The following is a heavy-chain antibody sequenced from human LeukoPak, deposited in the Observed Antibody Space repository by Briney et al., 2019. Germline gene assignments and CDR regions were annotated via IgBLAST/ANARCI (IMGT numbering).Heavy chain of an antibody. Sequence: GGPLRLSCAASGFTFSGSAMHWVRQASGKGLEWVGRIRSKANSYATAYAASVKGRFTISRDDSKNTAYLQMNSLKTEDTAVYYCTSATAVVTPEWGQGTLVTVSS. CDR3: TSATAVVTPE. CDR2: IRSKANSYAT. V-gene: IGHV3-73*01. D-gene: IGHD4-23*01. CDR1: GFTFSGSA. J-gene: IGHJ4*02.